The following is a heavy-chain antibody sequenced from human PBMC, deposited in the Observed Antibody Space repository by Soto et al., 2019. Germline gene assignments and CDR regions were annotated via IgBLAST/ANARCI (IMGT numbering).Heavy chain of an antibody. CDR3: ARGEAAAGTAGFDP. D-gene: IGHD6-13*01. CDR2: TYYRSKWYN. J-gene: IGHJ5*02. Sequence: SQTLSLTCAISGDSVSSNSAAWNWSRQSPSRGLEWLGRTYYRSKWYNDYAVSVKSRITINPDTSKNQFSLQLNSVTPEDTAVYYCARGEAAAGTAGFDPWGQGTLVTVSS. V-gene: IGHV6-1*01. CDR1: GDSVSSNSAA.